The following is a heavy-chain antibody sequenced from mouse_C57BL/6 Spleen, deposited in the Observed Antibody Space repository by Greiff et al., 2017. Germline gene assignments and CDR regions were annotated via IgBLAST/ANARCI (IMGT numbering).Heavy chain of an antibody. D-gene: IGHD1-1*01. V-gene: IGHV1-69*01. Sequence: QVQLQQPGAELVMPGASVKLSCKASGYTFTSYWMHWVKQRPGQGLEWIGEIDPSDSYTNYNQKFKGKSTLTVDESSSTAYMQLSSLTSEDSAVYYCARSAGYYYGSSYDAMDYWGQGTSVTVSS. CDR1: GYTFTSYW. J-gene: IGHJ4*01. CDR3: ARSAGYYYGSSYDAMDY. CDR2: IDPSDSYT.